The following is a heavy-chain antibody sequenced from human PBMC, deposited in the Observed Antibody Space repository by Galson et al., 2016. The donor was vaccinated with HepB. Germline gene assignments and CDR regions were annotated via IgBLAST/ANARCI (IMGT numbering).Heavy chain of an antibody. CDR2: VTWNSGSM. J-gene: IGHJ6*02. V-gene: IGHV3-9*01. Sequence: SLRLSCATSGFNFDDYAMHWVRQGPGKGLEWVSSVTWNSGSMGYEDSVKGRFTISRDNAKTSLYLQMNSLRPEDTALYYCAKDLSRGSGSYYSRYYYYGVDVWGRGTTVTVSS. CDR3: AKDLSRGSGSYYSRYYYYGVDV. D-gene: IGHD3-10*01. CDR1: GFNFDDYA.